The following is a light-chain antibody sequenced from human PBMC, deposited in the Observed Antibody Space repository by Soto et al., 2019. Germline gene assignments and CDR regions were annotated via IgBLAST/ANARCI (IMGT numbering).Light chain of an antibody. CDR2: KAS. V-gene: IGKV1-5*03. J-gene: IGKJ1*01. CDR3: QHYNRYSQT. CDR1: QTISSW. Sequence: DIQMTQSPSTLSGSVGDRVTITCRASQTISSWLAWYQQKPGKAPKLLIYKASTLKSGVPSRFSGSGSGTEFTLTISSLQPDDFATYYCQHYNRYSQTVGQGPRWIS.